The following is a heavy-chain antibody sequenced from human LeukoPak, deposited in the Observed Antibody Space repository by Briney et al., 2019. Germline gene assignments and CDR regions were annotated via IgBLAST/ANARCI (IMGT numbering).Heavy chain of an antibody. CDR2: INLNTGAT. D-gene: IGHD6-19*01. CDR1: VYTFTGYY. V-gene: IGHV1-2*02. CDR3: ARDRVGSGWPRPGYFEF. Sequence: ASVKVSCKPSVYTFTGYYLHWVRQAPGQGLEWMGWINLNTGATIYAEKFQGGVTMTRDTSIDTAYMEMRSLRSDDTAVYYCARDRVGSGWPRPGYFEFWGQGTLITVSS. J-gene: IGHJ4*02.